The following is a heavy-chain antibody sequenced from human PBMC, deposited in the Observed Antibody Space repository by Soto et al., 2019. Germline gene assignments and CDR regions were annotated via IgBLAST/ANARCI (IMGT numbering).Heavy chain of an antibody. CDR3: ARGRQRDGYNSGHSGFGI. Sequence: SETLSLTCTDSGGSISSDYWSWIRQSPGKGLEWIAYIYSRGNTNYNPSLKSRVTISVDTAKTHFSLNLSSVTAADTAVYYCARGRQRDGYNSGHSGFGIWGQGTMVTVSS. CDR1: GGSISSDY. CDR2: IYSRGNT. D-gene: IGHD5-12*01. J-gene: IGHJ3*02. V-gene: IGHV4-59*01.